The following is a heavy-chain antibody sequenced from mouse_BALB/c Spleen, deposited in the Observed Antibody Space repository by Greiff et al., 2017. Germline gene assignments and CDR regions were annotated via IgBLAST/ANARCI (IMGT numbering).Heavy chain of an antibody. Sequence: VQLQQPGAELVRPGASVKLSCKASGYTFTSYWINWVKQRPGQGLEWIGNIYPSDSYTNYNQKFKDKATLTVDKSSSTAYMQLSSPTSEDSAVYYCTRRSTVVAPYFDYWGQGTTLTVSS. V-gene: IGHV1-69*02. D-gene: IGHD1-1*01. CDR3: TRRSTVVAPYFDY. CDR2: IYPSDSYT. J-gene: IGHJ2*01. CDR1: GYTFTSYW.